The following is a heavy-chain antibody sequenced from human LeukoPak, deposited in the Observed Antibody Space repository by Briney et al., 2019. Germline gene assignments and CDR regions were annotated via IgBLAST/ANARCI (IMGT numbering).Heavy chain of an antibody. D-gene: IGHD3-22*01. V-gene: IGHV3-48*01. Sequence: GGFLRLSCAASGFTFSSSSMNWVRQAPGKGLEWVSYISSTSTTIYYADSVKGRFTISRDNSKNTLYLQMNSLRAEDTAVYYCARDQDDSSGYSYYYYGMDVWGQGTTVTVSS. J-gene: IGHJ6*02. CDR1: GFTFSSSS. CDR2: ISSTSTTI. CDR3: ARDQDDSSGYSYYYYGMDV.